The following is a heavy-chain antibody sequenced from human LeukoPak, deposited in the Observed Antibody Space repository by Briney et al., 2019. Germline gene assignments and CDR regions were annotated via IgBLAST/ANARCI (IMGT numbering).Heavy chain of an antibody. V-gene: IGHV3-21*01. J-gene: IGHJ4*02. CDR2: ISSSSSYI. CDR1: GFTFSSYS. Sequence: PGGSLRLSCAASGFTFSSYSMNWVRQAPGKWLEWVSSISSSSSYIYYADSVKGRFTISRDNAKNSLYLQMNSLSAEDTAVYYCARAVVTQGLNYWGQGTLVTVSS. CDR3: ARAVVTQGLNY. D-gene: IGHD4-23*01.